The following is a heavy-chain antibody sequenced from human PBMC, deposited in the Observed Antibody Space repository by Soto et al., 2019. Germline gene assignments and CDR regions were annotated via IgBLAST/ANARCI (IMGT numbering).Heavy chain of an antibody. D-gene: IGHD3-16*01. CDR1: GGTFSSYA. V-gene: IGHV1-69*06. Sequence: SVKVSCKASGGTFSSYAISWVRQAPGQGLEWMGGIIPIFGTANYAQKFQGRVTITADKSTSTAYMELSSLRSEDTPVYYCAIDWLHDAAFDIWGQGIMVTVSS. CDR3: AIDWLHDAAFDI. CDR2: IIPIFGTA. J-gene: IGHJ3*02.